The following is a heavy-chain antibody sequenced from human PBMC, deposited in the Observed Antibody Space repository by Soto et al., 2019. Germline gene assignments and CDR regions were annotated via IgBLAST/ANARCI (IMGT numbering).Heavy chain of an antibody. J-gene: IGHJ5*02. CDR3: ARGTMVRGAREAWFDP. CDR2: IDPSDSYT. V-gene: IGHV5-10-1*01. D-gene: IGHD3-10*01. CDR1: GYSFTSYW. Sequence: PGESLKISCKGSGYSFTSYWISWVRQMPGKGLEWMGRIDPSDSYTNYSPSFQGHVTISADKSISTAYLQWSSLKASDTAMYYCARGTMVRGAREAWFDPWGQGTLVPVSS.